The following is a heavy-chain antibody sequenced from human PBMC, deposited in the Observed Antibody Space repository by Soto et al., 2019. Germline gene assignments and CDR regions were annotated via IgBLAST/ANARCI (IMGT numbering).Heavy chain of an antibody. D-gene: IGHD3-22*01. V-gene: IGHV5-51*01. J-gene: IGHJ4*02. CDR1: GYIFTSYW. CDR3: ARLDSSGYHLVDY. Sequence: VESLKISCKGSGYIFTSYWICCFLQMPGKGLEWMGTIYPGDSETTYSPSFQGQVTISADKSIRTAHLQWTSLKASDTAMYYCARLDSSGYHLVDYWGQGTLVTVSS. CDR2: IYPGDSET.